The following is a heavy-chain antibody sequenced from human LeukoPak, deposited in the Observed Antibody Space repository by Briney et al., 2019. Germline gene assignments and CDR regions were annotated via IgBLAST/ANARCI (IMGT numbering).Heavy chain of an antibody. J-gene: IGHJ4*02. CDR3: ARDPLGTRPGFDY. CDR1: GFTLSSYA. V-gene: IGHV3-30*04. Sequence: GGSLRLSCAASGFTLSSYAMHWVRQAPGKGLEWVAVISYDGSNKYYADSVKGRFTISRDNSKNTLYLQMNSLRAEGTAVYYCARDPLGTRPGFDYWGQGTLVTVSS. CDR2: ISYDGSNK. D-gene: IGHD1-1*01.